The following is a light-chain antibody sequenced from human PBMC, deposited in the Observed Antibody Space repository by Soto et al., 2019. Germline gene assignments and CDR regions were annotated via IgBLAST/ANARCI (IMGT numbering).Light chain of an antibody. CDR3: QQRSNWPLT. V-gene: IGKV3-11*01. J-gene: IGKJ3*01. Sequence: DIVLTQSPATLSLSPGERATLSCRASQSVSSYLVWFQQKPCQAPRLLIYDASTRATGIPARFSGSGSGTDFTLTISSLEPEDFAVYYCQQRSNWPLTFGSGTKVDIK. CDR2: DAS. CDR1: QSVSSY.